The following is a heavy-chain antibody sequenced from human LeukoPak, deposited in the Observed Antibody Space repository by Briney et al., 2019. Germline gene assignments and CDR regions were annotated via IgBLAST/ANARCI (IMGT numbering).Heavy chain of an antibody. CDR1: GYSFTSYW. CDR2: IYPGDSDT. CDR3: ARTYYDFWSGYYTPFDY. V-gene: IGHV5-51*01. J-gene: IGHJ4*02. Sequence: PGESLKISCKGPGYSFTSYWIGWVRQMSGIGLEWMGIIYPGDSDTRYSPSFQGQVTISADKSISTAYLQWSSLKASDTAMYYCARTYYDFWSGYYTPFDYWGRGTLVTVSS. D-gene: IGHD3-3*01.